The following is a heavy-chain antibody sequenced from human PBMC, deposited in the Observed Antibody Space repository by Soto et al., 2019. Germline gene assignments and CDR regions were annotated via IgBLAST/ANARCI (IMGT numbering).Heavy chain of an antibody. D-gene: IGHD5-12*01. J-gene: IGHJ4*02. CDR1: GGSLSGYY. Sequence: QVQLQQWGAGLLKPSETLSLNCAVTGGSLSGYYWSWIRQPPGKGLEWIGEVKDGGHTNYSPSLRGRVTISSDTSNNQFSLRRNSVTAADTGVCYCARGQEGVVATHWDQGSLVTVSS. CDR3: ARGQEGVVATH. V-gene: IGHV4-34*01. CDR2: VKDGGHT.